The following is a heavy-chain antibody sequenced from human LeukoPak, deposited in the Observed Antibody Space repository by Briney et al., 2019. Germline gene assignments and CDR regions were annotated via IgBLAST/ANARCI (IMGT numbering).Heavy chain of an antibody. CDR2: ISGSGGST. D-gene: IGHD3-10*02. CDR1: GFTFSSYG. CDR3: AELGITMIGGV. J-gene: IGHJ6*04. Sequence: GGSLRLSCAASGFTFSSYGTSWVRQAPGKGLEWVSAISGSGGSTYYADSVKGRFTISRDNAKNSLYLQMNSLRAEDTAVYYCAELGITMIGGVWGKGTTVTISS. V-gene: IGHV3-23*01.